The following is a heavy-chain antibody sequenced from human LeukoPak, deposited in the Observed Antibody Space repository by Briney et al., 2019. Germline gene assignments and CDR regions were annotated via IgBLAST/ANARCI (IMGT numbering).Heavy chain of an antibody. V-gene: IGHV3-73*01. J-gene: IGHJ4*02. Sequence: GGSLRLSCAASGFTFSGSAMHWVRQTSGKGLEWVGRIRGKPNNYATAYAASVKGRFTISRDDSQNTAYLQMNTLKIEDTAVYYCTHIAAAGPGYWGQGTLVTVSS. CDR3: THIAAAGPGY. CDR1: GFTFSGSA. D-gene: IGHD6-13*01. CDR2: IRGKPNNYAT.